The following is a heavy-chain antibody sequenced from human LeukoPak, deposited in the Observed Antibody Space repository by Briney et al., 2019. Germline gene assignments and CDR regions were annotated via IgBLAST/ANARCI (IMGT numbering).Heavy chain of an antibody. CDR3: ARHDYGDYRAFDY. D-gene: IGHD4-17*01. CDR2: IYYSGST. CDR1: GFTFSSYA. V-gene: IGHV4-59*01. J-gene: IGHJ4*02. Sequence: GSLRLSCAASGFTFSSYAMSWIRQPPGKGLEWIGYIYYSGSTNYNPSLKSRVTISVDTSKNQFSLKLSSVTAADTAVYYCARHDYGDYRAFDYWGQGTLVTVSS.